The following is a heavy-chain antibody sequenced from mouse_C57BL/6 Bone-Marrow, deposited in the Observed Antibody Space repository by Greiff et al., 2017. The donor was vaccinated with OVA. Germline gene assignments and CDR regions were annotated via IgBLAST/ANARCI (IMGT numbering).Heavy chain of an antibody. Sequence: ESGPGLVKPSQSLSLTCSVTGYSITSGYYWNWIRQFPGNKLEWMGYISYDGSNNYNPSLKNRISITRDTSKNQFFLKLNSVTTEDTATYYCAREGELRPYYFDYWGQGTTLTVSS. V-gene: IGHV3-6*01. D-gene: IGHD2-4*01. J-gene: IGHJ2*01. CDR2: ISYDGSN. CDR1: GYSITSGYY. CDR3: AREGELRPYYFDY.